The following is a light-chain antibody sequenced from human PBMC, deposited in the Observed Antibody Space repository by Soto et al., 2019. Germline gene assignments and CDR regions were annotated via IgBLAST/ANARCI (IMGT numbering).Light chain of an antibody. Sequence: VIWMTQSPSLLSASTGDRVTISCRVSQGISSYLAWYQQKPGKAPELLIYAASTLQSGVPSRFSGSGSGTDFPLTISCLQSEDFATYYCQQYYSFPWTFGQGTKVDI. J-gene: IGKJ1*01. CDR2: AAS. CDR3: QQYYSFPWT. V-gene: IGKV1D-8*01. CDR1: QGISSY.